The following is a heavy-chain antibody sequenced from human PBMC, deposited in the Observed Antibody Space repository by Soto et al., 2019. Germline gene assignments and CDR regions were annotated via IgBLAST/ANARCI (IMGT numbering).Heavy chain of an antibody. CDR1: GGSFSGYY. V-gene: IGHV4-34*01. Sequence: SETLSLTCAVYGGSFSGYYWSWIRQPPGKGLEWIGEINHSGSTNYNPSLKSRVTISVDTSKNQFSLKLSSVTAADTAVYYCARGVSSGSQIMLDYWGQGTLVTVSS. CDR3: ARGVSSGSQIMLDY. D-gene: IGHD1-26*01. J-gene: IGHJ4*02. CDR2: INHSGST.